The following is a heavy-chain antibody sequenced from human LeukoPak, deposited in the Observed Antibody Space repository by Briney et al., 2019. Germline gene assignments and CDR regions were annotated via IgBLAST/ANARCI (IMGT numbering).Heavy chain of an antibody. Sequence: GGSLRLSCAASGITFGTYAMTWVRQAPGKGLEWVSSIHNSGDKTFYSDSVRGRFTISRDNSKSTVYLQMNSLTADDTALYYCAKETGGDWGYFEYWGQGILVTVSS. CDR3: AKETGGDWGYFEY. J-gene: IGHJ4*02. D-gene: IGHD2-21*01. CDR1: GITFGTYA. V-gene: IGHV3-23*01. CDR2: IHNSGDKT.